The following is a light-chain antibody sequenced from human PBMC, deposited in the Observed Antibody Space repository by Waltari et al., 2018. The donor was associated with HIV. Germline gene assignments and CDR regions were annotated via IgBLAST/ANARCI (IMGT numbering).Light chain of an antibody. V-gene: IGLV4-69*01. CDR1: SVHRTYA. CDR2: LNSDGSH. J-gene: IGLJ3*02. Sequence: QLVLTQSPSASASLGASVKLTCPLSSVHRTYAIACHPQQPEKGPRYLMKLNSDGSHSKGDGIPDRFSGSSSGAERYLTISSLQSEDEADYYCQTWGTGIMVFGGGTKLTVL. CDR3: QTWGTGIMV.